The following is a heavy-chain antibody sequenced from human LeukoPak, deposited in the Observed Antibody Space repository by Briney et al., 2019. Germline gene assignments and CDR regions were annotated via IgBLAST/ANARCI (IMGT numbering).Heavy chain of an antibody. CDR2: IYYSGST. CDR3: ARAYGRYYFDY. D-gene: IGHD4-17*01. CDR1: GGPISSYY. V-gene: IGHV4-59*01. J-gene: IGHJ4*02. Sequence: SETLSLTCTVSGGPISSYYWSWIRQPPGKGLEWIGYIYYSGSTNYNPSLKSRVTISVDTSKNQFSLKLSSVTAADTAVYYCARAYGRYYFDYWGQGTLVTVSS.